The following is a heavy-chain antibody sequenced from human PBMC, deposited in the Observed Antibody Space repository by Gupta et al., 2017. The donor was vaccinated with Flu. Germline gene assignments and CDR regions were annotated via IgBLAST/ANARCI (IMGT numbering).Heavy chain of an antibody. CDR1: GGSFRDYY. Sequence: QVQLQQWGAGLLKPSETLSLTCAVYGGSFRDYYWSWIRQTPGKGLEWIGEINHSGTTNYNPSLKSRVTISIDTSKKQFSLNLSSVTAADTAVYYSVRGSGVGPYYYYGFDVWGQGTTVIVSS. CDR2: INHSGTT. CDR3: VRGSGVGPYYYYGFDV. V-gene: IGHV4-34*01. J-gene: IGHJ6*02. D-gene: IGHD2-8*01.